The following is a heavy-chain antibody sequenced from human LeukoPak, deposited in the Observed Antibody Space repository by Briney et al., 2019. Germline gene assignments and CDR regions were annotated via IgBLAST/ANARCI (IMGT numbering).Heavy chain of an antibody. CDR3: VREGIGGTSYRGNFDY. CDR2: ITNDGSST. Sequence: PGGSLRLSCAASGLTFSSHWMHWVRQAPGKGLVWVSRITNDGSSTAYADSVKGRFTISRDNAKNMLYLQVNSLRAEDTAVYYCVREGIGGTSYRGNFDYWGQGTLVTVSS. D-gene: IGHD2-15*01. V-gene: IGHV3-74*01. J-gene: IGHJ4*02. CDR1: GLTFSSHW.